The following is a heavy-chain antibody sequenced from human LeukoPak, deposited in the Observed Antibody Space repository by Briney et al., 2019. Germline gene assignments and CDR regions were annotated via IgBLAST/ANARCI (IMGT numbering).Heavy chain of an antibody. D-gene: IGHD3-22*01. CDR1: GGSISSSSNY. CDR2: IYYSGTP. V-gene: IGHV4-39*01. CDR3: ARRGDSSGSSLAAFDI. Sequence: ETLSLTCTVSGGSISSSSNYWGWTRQPPGKGLEWIGSIYYSGTPYYSPSLRSRVTMSVDTSKNQFSLRLSSLTAADTAVYYCARRGDSSGSSLAAFDIWGQGTMVTVSS. J-gene: IGHJ3*02.